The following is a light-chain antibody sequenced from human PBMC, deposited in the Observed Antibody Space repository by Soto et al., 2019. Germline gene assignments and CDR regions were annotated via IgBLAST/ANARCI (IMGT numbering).Light chain of an antibody. V-gene: IGLV1-40*01. J-gene: IGLJ3*02. CDR2: DTN. CDR1: SSNIGAGYD. Sequence: QSVLTQPPSVSGAPGQTVTISCAGSSSNIGAGYDVHWYQQLPGTAPKFFIFDTNNRPSGVPDRFSGSKSGTSASLAITGLQAEDEADYYCQSYDTSLSGWVFGGGTKLTVL. CDR3: QSYDTSLSGWV.